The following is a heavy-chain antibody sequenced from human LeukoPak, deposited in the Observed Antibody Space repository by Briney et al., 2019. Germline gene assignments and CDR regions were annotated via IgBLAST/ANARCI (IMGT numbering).Heavy chain of an antibody. J-gene: IGHJ6*02. CDR3: ARRDSSSSYGMDV. Sequence: GESLKISCKGSGYSFTSYWIGWVRQMPGKGLEWMGIIYPGDSDTRYSPSFQGRVTISADKSISTAYLQWSSLKASDTAMYYCARRDSSSSYGMDVWGQGTTVTVSS. CDR2: IYPGDSDT. D-gene: IGHD6-6*01. CDR1: GYSFTSYW. V-gene: IGHV5-51*01.